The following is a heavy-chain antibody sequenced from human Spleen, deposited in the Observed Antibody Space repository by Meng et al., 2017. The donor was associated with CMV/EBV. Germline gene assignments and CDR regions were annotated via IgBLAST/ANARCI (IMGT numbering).Heavy chain of an antibody. D-gene: IGHD2-2*01. CDR3: AHTESLPGYCSSTSCYHNWFDP. V-gene: IGHV2-5*01. Sequence: GVGVGWIRQPPGKALECLALIYWNDDKRYSPSLKSRLTITKDTSKNQVVLTMTNMDPVDTATYYCAHTESLPGYCSSTSCYHNWFDPWGQGTLVTVSS. CDR1: GVG. J-gene: IGHJ5*02. CDR2: IYWNDDK.